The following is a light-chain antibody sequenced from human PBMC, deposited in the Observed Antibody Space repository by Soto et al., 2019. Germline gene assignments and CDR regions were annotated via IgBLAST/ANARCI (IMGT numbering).Light chain of an antibody. CDR2: GNS. V-gene: IGLV1-40*01. CDR3: QSYDSSLSGCVV. Sequence: QSVLTQPPSVSGAPGQRVTISCTGSSSNIGAGYDVHWYQQLPGTAPKLLIYGNSNRPSGVPDRFSGSKSGTSASLAITGLQAEDEADYYCQSYDSSLSGCVVFGGWTKLTVL. CDR1: SSNIGAGYD. J-gene: IGLJ2*01.